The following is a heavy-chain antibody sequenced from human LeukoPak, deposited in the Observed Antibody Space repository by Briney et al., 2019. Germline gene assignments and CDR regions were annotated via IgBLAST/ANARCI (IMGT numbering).Heavy chain of an antibody. J-gene: IGHJ6*03. CDR2: IYTSGST. D-gene: IGHD4-17*01. CDR1: GGSISSYY. V-gene: IGHV4-4*07. CDR3: ARAIYGDYVGYYYYYYMDV. Sequence: SETLSLTCTVSGGSISSYYWSWIRQPAGKGLEWIGRIYTSGSTNYDPSLKSRVTMSVDTSKNQFSLKLSSVTAADTAVYYCARAIYGDYVGYYYYYYMDVWGKGTTVTVSS.